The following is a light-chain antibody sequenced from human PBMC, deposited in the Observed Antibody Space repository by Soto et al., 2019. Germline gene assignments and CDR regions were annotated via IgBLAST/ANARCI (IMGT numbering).Light chain of an antibody. Sequence: EILLTQSPGTLSLSPGERATLSCGASQSVSSSYLAWYQQKPGQAPRLLIYGASSRATGIPDRFSGSGSGTDFTLTISRLEPEDFAVYYCQQYGSSHPFTFGPGTKVDIK. CDR3: QQYGSSHPFT. CDR1: QSVSSSY. V-gene: IGKV3-20*01. CDR2: GAS. J-gene: IGKJ3*01.